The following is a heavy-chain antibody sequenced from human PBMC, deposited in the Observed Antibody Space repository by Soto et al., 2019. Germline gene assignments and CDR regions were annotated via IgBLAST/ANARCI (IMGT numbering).Heavy chain of an antibody. V-gene: IGHV6-1*01. CDR3: ARGSPRQWLVRHNWFDP. CDR2: TYYRSKWYN. D-gene: IGHD6-19*01. J-gene: IGHJ5*02. CDR1: GDSVSSNSAA. Sequence: SQTLSLTCAISGDSVSSNSAAWNWIRQSPSRGLEWLGRTYYRSKWYNDYAVSVKSRITINPDTSKNQFSLQLNSVTPEDTAVYYCARGSPRQWLVRHNWFDPWGQGTLVTVSS.